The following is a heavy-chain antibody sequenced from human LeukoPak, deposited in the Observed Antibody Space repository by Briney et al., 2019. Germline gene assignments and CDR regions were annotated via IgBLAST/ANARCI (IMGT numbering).Heavy chain of an antibody. CDR3: ARQISIIDGSGSYW. J-gene: IGHJ4*02. Sequence: ESLQVSCQCSGYTFTSYWISWVRQMPGKGLEWMGRIDPSDSYTNYSPSSQGHVTISADKSISTACLQWSSLKASDTAMYYCARQISIIDGSGSYWWGQGTLVTVSS. V-gene: IGHV5-10-1*01. D-gene: IGHD3-10*01. CDR2: IDPSDSYT. CDR1: GYTFTSYW.